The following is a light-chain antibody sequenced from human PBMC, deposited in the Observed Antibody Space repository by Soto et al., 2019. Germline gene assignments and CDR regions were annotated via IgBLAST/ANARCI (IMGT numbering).Light chain of an antibody. CDR2: DAS. J-gene: IGKJ5*01. CDR3: QQYHSYWT. CDR1: QNIRSR. Sequence: DFQMTQSPSTLSSSRGDRVTISSRASQNIRSRLAWFQPKPGKAPKLLIYDASSLESGVPQRFSGSGSGTEFTLTIRSLQTDDFSTYYCQQYHSYWTFGQGTRLEIK. V-gene: IGKV1-5*01.